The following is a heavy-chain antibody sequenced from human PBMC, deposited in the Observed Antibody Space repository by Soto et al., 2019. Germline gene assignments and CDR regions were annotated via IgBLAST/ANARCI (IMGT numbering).Heavy chain of an antibody. CDR1: GGSISSYY. CDR3: ARVYSSGWWYFDY. V-gene: IGHV4-59*01. CDR2: IYYSGST. D-gene: IGHD6-19*01. Sequence: PSETLSLTCTVSGGSISSYYWSWIRQPPGKGLEWIGYIYYSGSTNYNPSLKSRVTISVDTSKNQFSLKLSSVTAADTAVYYCARVYSSGWWYFDYWGQGTLVTVSS. J-gene: IGHJ4*02.